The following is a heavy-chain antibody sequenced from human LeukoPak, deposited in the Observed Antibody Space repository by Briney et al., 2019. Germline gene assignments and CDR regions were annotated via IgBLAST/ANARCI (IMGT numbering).Heavy chain of an antibody. Sequence: SETLSLTCTVSGGSISSYYWSWIRQPPGKGLEWIGYIYYSGSTNYNPSLKSRVTISVDTSKNQFSLKLSSVTAADTAVYYCARHSPGRGYSGLLRGYNWFDPWGQGTLVTVSS. CDR2: IYYSGST. CDR3: ARHSPGRGYSGLLRGYNWFDP. V-gene: IGHV4-59*08. CDR1: GGSISSYY. D-gene: IGHD5-12*01. J-gene: IGHJ5*02.